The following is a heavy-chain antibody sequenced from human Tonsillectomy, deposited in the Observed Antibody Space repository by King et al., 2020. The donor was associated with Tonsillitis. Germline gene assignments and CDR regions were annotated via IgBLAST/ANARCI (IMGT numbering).Heavy chain of an antibody. D-gene: IGHD6-13*01. Sequence: VQLVESGGGLVKPGGSLRLSCAASGLTFSSYSMNWVSQAPGKGLEWVSSISSSSSYIYYADSVKGRFTISRDNAKNSLYLQMNSLRAEDTAVYYCARDGTAAGYYYYYYGMDVWGQRPTVTV. V-gene: IGHV3-21*01. J-gene: IGHJ6*02. CDR3: ARDGTAAGYYYYYYGMDV. CDR1: GLTFSSYS. CDR2: ISSSSSYI.